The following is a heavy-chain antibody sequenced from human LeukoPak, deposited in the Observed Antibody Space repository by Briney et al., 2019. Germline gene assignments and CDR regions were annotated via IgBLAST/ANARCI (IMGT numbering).Heavy chain of an antibody. Sequence: PGGSLRLSCAASGFTFSSYGMHWVRQAPGKGLEWVAVISYDGSNKYYADSVKGRFTISRDNSKNTLYLQMNSLRAEDTAVYYCAKAESGWETDGFDIWGQGTLVPVSS. D-gene: IGHD6-19*01. V-gene: IGHV3-30*18. CDR1: GFTFSSYG. CDR2: ISYDGSNK. CDR3: AKAESGWETDGFDI. J-gene: IGHJ3*02.